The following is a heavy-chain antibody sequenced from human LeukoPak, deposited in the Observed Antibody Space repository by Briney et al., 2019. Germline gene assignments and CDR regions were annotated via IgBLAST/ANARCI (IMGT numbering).Heavy chain of an antibody. CDR2: IYYSGST. J-gene: IGHJ4*02. V-gene: IGHV4-31*03. CDR1: GGSISSGAYY. D-gene: IGHD6-6*01. CDR3: ARGLSFRSSKDLAAPQFDY. Sequence: SQTLSLTCTVSGGSISSGAYYWSWLRQHPGKGLEWIVYIYYSGSTYYNPSLKSRVTISVDTSKNQFSLKLSSVPAADTAVYYCARGLSFRSSKDLAAPQFDYWGQGTLVTVSS.